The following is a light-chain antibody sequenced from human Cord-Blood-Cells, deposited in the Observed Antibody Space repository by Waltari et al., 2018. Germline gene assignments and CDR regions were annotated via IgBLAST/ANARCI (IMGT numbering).Light chain of an antibody. Sequence: QSALTQPPSVSGSPGPSVTLSCTRTSSDVRRYNRFSWYQQPPGTAPKLMIYEVSNRPSGVPDRFSGSKSGNTASLTISGLQAEDEADYYCSSYTSSSTYVFGTGTKVTVL. CDR3: SSYTSSSTYV. CDR2: EVS. V-gene: IGLV2-18*02. CDR1: SSDVRRYNR. J-gene: IGLJ1*01.